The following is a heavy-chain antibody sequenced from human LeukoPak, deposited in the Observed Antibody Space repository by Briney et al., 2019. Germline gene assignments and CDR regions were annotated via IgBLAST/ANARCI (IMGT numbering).Heavy chain of an antibody. J-gene: IGHJ4*02. Sequence: PGGSLRLSCVASEFTFGSYAMSWVRQAPGKGLEWVSGISGSGDNTYYADSAKGRFTISRDNSKNTLYLQMNSLRAEDTAIYYCAKDADYYDSSGYYYAYFDYWGQGTLVTVSS. CDR1: EFTFGSYA. CDR3: AKDADYYDSSGYYYAYFDY. V-gene: IGHV3-23*01. D-gene: IGHD3-22*01. CDR2: ISGSGDNT.